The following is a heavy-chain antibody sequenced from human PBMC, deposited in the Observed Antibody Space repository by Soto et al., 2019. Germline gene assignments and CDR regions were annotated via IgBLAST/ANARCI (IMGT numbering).Heavy chain of an antibody. J-gene: IGHJ4*02. D-gene: IGHD2-21*02. Sequence: GASVKVSCKASGYILASYNMHWVRQAPGQGLEWMGIINPSGGSTSYAQKFQDRVTMTRDRSTSTVYMELSSLRSEDTAVYYCARTYCAGDCRARYIDYWGKGPPVTVSS. CDR3: ARTYCAGDCRARYIDY. CDR2: INPSGGST. V-gene: IGHV1-46*03. CDR1: GYILASYN.